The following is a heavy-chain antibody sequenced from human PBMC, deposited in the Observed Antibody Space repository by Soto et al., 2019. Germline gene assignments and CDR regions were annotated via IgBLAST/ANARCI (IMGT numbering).Heavy chain of an antibody. Sequence: EVQLVESGGGLVQPGGSLKLSCAASGFTFSGSAMHWVRQASGKGLEWVGRIRSKANSYATAYAASVKGRFTISRDDSKNTTYLQVNSLKIEDTAVYYCTRHALQFCGGDCYLLPYFDLWGRGPLVTVSS. CDR1: GFTFSGSA. CDR2: IRSKANSYAT. CDR3: TRHALQFCGGDCYLLPYFDL. V-gene: IGHV3-73*02. D-gene: IGHD2-21*02. J-gene: IGHJ2*01.